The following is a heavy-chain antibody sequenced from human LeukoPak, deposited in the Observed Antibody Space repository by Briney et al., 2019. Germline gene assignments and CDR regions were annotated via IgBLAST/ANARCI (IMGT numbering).Heavy chain of an antibody. CDR1: GYSFTNYW. CDR3: VRRRSGWYYFDY. V-gene: IGHV5-51*01. Sequence: PGESLKISCKGSGYSFTNYWIGWVRQMPGKGLVWMGIIYPGDSDTRYSPSIQGQVTISADRSISTAYLQWSSLKASDTAVYYCVRRRSGWYYFDYWGQGTLVTVSA. J-gene: IGHJ4*02. D-gene: IGHD6-19*01. CDR2: IYPGDSDT.